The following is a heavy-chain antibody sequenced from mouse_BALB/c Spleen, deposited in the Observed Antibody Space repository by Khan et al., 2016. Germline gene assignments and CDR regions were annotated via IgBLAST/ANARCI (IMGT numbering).Heavy chain of an antibody. CDR3: ATWDCYGSAFAY. V-gene: IGHV3-8*02. CDR2: ISHSGDS. D-gene: IGHD1-2*01. J-gene: IGHJ3*01. Sequence: EVQLQESGPSLAKPSQTLSLTCSVTGDSITSGHWNWIRKFPGNKFDFMGYISHSGDSYYNPSLKSRISITRDTSKNQYYLQLKSVTTEDTATYYCATWDCYGSAFAYWGQGTLVTVSA. CDR1: GDSITSGH.